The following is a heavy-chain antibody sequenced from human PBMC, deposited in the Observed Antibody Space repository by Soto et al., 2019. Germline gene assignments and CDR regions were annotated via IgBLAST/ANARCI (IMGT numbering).Heavy chain of an antibody. CDR1: GGSFSGYY. CDR2: VNHGGTS. V-gene: IGHV4-34*01. CDR3: ARYTAMAHFDY. Sequence: SETLSLTCAVYGGSFSGYYWDWIRQPPGKGLEWIGEVNHGGTSNYNPSLKSRAIISVDTSKNQFSLKLTSVTAADTAVYYCARYTAMAHFDYWGQGTLVTVSS. D-gene: IGHD5-18*01. J-gene: IGHJ4*02.